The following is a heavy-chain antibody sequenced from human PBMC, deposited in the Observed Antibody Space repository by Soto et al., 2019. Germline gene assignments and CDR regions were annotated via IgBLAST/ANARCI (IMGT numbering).Heavy chain of an antibody. V-gene: IGHV3-66*04. J-gene: IGHJ5*02. Sequence: GGSLRLSCAASGFTVSSNYISWVRQAPGKGLEWVSVIYSGGSTYYADSVKGRFTISRDNAKNSLYLQMNSLRAEDTAVYYCARQYCGGDCPMPWPSWGQGTLVTVS. CDR2: IYSGGST. D-gene: IGHD2-21*02. CDR3: ARQYCGGDCPMPWPS. CDR1: GFTVSSNY.